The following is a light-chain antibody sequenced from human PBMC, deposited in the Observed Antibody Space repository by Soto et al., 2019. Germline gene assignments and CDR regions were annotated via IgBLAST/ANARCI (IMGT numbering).Light chain of an antibody. V-gene: IGLV1-40*01. CDR1: SSNIGAGYD. Sequence: QAVVTQPPSVSGAPGQRVTISCTGSSSNIGAGYDVHWYQQLPGTAPKLLIYGNSNRPSGVPDRFSGSKSGTSASLAITGLQAGDGAEYYCQSYDSSLSGSVFGGGTKVTVL. CDR3: QSYDSSLSGSV. J-gene: IGLJ2*01. CDR2: GNS.